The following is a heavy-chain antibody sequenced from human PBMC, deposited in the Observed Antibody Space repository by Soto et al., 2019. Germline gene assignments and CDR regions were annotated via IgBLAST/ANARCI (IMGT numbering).Heavy chain of an antibody. CDR2: ITGSSSYI. J-gene: IGHJ6*02. V-gene: IGHV3-21*06. Sequence: GVSLRLSCAVSGFICSSYDMSWVRQAPGKGLEWVSSITGSSSYIFYADSVKGRFTISRDNAKNTVYLQVNSLRAEDTGVYYCARLVASETGYGMDVWGQGTTVTVSS. CDR1: GFICSSYD. D-gene: IGHD3-9*01. CDR3: ARLVASETGYGMDV.